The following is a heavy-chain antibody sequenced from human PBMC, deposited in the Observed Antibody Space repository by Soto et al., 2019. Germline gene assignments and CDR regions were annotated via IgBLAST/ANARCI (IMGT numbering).Heavy chain of an antibody. CDR3: ARDLAIDDFWSGYYRVGNDAFDI. D-gene: IGHD3-3*01. V-gene: IGHV1-3*01. CDR2: INAGNGNT. J-gene: IGHJ3*02. CDR1: GYTFTSYA. Sequence: GASVKVSCKASGYTFTSYAMHWVRQAPGQRLEWMGWINAGNGNTKYSQKFQGRVTITRDTSASTAYMELSSLRSEDTAVYYCARDLAIDDFWSGYYRVGNDAFDIWGQGTMVTVSS.